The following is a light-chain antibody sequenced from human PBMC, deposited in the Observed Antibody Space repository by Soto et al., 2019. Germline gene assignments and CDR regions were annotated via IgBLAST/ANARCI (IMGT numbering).Light chain of an antibody. J-gene: IGKJ2*01. V-gene: IGKV1-5*03. CDR2: KAS. CDR1: QTISSW. Sequence: DIQMTQSPSTLSASVGDRVTITCRASQTISSWLAWYQQKPGKAPKLLIYKASSLESGVPSRFSGSGSGIDFTLTISSLQPDDFATYYCQQYNSYLFTFGQGTKLEIK. CDR3: QQYNSYLFT.